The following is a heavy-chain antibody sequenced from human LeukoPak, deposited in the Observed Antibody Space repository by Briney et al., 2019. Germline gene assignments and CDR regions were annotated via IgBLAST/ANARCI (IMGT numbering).Heavy chain of an antibody. J-gene: IGHJ4*02. V-gene: IGHV1-18*01. CDR2: ISAYNGNT. CDR1: GGTFSSYA. Sequence: ASVKVSCKASGGTFSSYAISWVRQAPGQGLEWMGWISAYNGNTNYALKVQDRVTMTTDTSTTTAYMELRSLRSDDTAVYYCAREAAAGTKDYWGQGTLVTVSS. CDR3: AREAAAGTKDY. D-gene: IGHD6-13*01.